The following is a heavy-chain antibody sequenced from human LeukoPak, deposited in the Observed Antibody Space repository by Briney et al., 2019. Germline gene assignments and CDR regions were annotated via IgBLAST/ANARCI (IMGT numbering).Heavy chain of an antibody. CDR3: ATRSVLRFLEWFLRDYYYMDV. CDR1: GYTLTELS. D-gene: IGHD3-3*01. V-gene: IGHV1-24*01. J-gene: IGHJ6*03. Sequence: ASVKVSCKVSGYTLTELSMHWVRQAPGKGLEWMGGFDPEDGETIYAQKFQGRVTMTEDTSTDTAYMELSSLRSEDTAVYYCATRSVLRFLEWFLRDYYYMDVWGKGTTVTVSS. CDR2: FDPEDGET.